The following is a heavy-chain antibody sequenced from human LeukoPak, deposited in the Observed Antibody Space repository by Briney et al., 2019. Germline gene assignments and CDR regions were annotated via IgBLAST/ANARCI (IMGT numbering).Heavy chain of an antibody. CDR3: ARLYGNYQNYFDY. CDR2: IYYSGTT. CDR1: GGSISNYY. Sequence: SETLSLTCTVSGGSISNYYWNWIRQPPGKGLEWIGYIYYSGTTNYNPSLKSRVSMSVDTSKNQFSLKLRSVTAADTAVYYCARLYGNYQNYFDYWGQGTLVTVSS. D-gene: IGHD1-7*01. J-gene: IGHJ4*02. V-gene: IGHV4-59*12.